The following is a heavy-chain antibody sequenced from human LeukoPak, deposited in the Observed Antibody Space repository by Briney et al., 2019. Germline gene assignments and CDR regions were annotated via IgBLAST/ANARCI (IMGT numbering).Heavy chain of an antibody. CDR1: GGSISSSSYY. Sequence: SETLSLTCTVSGGSISSSSYYWGWIRQPPGKGLEWIGSIYYSGSTYYNPSLKSRVTISVDTSKNQFSLKLSSVTAADTAVYYCARHWGRDYDFWSGYYGVYFDYWGQGTQVTVSS. D-gene: IGHD3-3*01. V-gene: IGHV4-39*01. J-gene: IGHJ4*02. CDR3: ARHWGRDYDFWSGYYGVYFDY. CDR2: IYYSGST.